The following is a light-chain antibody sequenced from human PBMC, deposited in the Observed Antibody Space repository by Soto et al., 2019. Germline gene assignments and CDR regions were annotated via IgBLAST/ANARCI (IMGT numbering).Light chain of an antibody. V-gene: IGKV1-39*01. CDR3: EQSFPATT. CDR1: QSITKY. CDR2: AAS. Sequence: DIQLTQSPSSLSASVGDRVTITCRASQSITKYLNWYQQKQGKAPTLMISAASSLQNGVPSRFRGSGSDTDFTLIIIRLQTEDFATYYCEQSFPATTFGGGTKVEI. J-gene: IGKJ4*01.